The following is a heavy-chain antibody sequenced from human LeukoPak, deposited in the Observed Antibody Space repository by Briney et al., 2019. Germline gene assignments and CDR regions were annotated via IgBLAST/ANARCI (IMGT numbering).Heavy chain of an antibody. D-gene: IGHD3-22*01. CDR1: GGTFSNYA. J-gene: IGHJ4*02. CDR2: IIPILGLA. CDR3: ARDHSNYDSSGSGY. Sequence: ASVKVSCKASGGTFSNYAISWVRQAPGQGLEWMGRIIPILGLANYAQKFQGRVTITADKSTSTAYMELSSLRSEDTAVYYCARDHSNYDSSGSGYWGQGTLVTVSS. V-gene: IGHV1-69*04.